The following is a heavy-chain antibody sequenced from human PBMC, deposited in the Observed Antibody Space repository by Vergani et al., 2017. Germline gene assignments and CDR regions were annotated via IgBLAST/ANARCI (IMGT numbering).Heavy chain of an antibody. Sequence: QVQLVESGGGVVQPGRSLRLSCPASGFTFSSYGMHWVRQAPGKGLEGVAVIWYDGSNKYYADSVKGRFTISRDNSKNTLYLQMNSLRAEDTAVYYCARVREYYFDYWGQGTLVTVSS. V-gene: IGHV3-33*01. CDR3: ARVREYYFDY. CDR1: GFTFSSYG. CDR2: IWYDGSNK. J-gene: IGHJ4*02.